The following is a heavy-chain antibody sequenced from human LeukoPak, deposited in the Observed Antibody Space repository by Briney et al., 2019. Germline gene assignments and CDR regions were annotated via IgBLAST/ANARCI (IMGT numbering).Heavy chain of an antibody. CDR1: GFTFSSYS. CDR2: ISSSSSYI. Sequence: GGSRRLSCAASGFTFSSYSMNWVRQAPGKGLEWVSSISSSSSYIYYADSVKGRFTISRDNAKNSLYLQMNSLRAEDTAVYYCARAVSPTYYYDSSGPNAFDIWGQGTMVTVSS. CDR3: ARAVSPTYYYDSSGPNAFDI. J-gene: IGHJ3*02. V-gene: IGHV3-21*01. D-gene: IGHD3-22*01.